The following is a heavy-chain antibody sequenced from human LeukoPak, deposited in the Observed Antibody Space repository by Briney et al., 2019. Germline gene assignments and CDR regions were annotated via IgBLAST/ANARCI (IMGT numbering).Heavy chain of an antibody. J-gene: IGHJ4*02. V-gene: IGHV4-39*02. CDR3: VRDYSNFVQGD. Sequence: SETLSLTCTVSGGSIRSSYYYWGWIRQPPGKGLEWIGSIYDSGSTYYNPSLKSRVTISVDTSKNQFSLKLNSVTAADTAVYYCVRDYSNFVQGDWGQGTLVTVSS. D-gene: IGHD4-11*01. CDR2: IYDSGST. CDR1: GGSIRSSYYY.